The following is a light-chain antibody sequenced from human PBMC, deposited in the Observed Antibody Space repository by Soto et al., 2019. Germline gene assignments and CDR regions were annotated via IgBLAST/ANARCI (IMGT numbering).Light chain of an antibody. Sequence: EIVLTQSPGTLSLSPGERATLSCRASQSVSSSYLAWYQQKPGQAPRLLIYGASSRATGIPDRFSGSGSGTLFTLTISRLEPEDFAVHYCQQYGSSLLTFGGGTKVEIK. CDR1: QSVSSSY. CDR3: QQYGSSLLT. J-gene: IGKJ4*01. CDR2: GAS. V-gene: IGKV3-20*01.